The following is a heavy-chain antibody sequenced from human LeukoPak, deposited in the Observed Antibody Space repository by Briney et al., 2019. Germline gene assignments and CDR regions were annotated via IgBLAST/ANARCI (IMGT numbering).Heavy chain of an antibody. CDR3: ASVPPEGYYDFWSGYYFDY. V-gene: IGHV4-4*07. D-gene: IGHD3-3*01. Sequence: SETLSLTCTVSGGSISSYYWSWIRQPAGKGLEWIGRIYTSGSTNYNPSLKSRVTMSVDTSKNQFSLKLSSVTAADTAVYYCASVPPEGYYDFWSGYYFDYWGQGTLVTVSS. CDR2: IYTSGST. CDR1: GGSISSYY. J-gene: IGHJ4*02.